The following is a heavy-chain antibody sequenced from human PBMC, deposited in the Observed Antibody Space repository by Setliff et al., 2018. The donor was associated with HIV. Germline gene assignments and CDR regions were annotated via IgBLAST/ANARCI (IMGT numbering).Heavy chain of an antibody. CDR1: NGSFSGYF. Sequence: LSLTCTVSNGSFSGYFWHWIRQAPGRGLEWIGAVNHGGETNYNPSLESRATISADTSKRQFALALSSVTAADTAVYYCARDGPDCSSTKCYAQDYYYYGMDVWGQGTTVTVSS. D-gene: IGHD2-2*01. CDR3: ARDGPDCSSTKCYAQDYYYYGMDV. V-gene: IGHV4-34*01. CDR2: VNHGGET. J-gene: IGHJ6*02.